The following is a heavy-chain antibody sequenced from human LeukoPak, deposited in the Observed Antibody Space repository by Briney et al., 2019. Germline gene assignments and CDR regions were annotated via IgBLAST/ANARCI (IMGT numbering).Heavy chain of an antibody. CDR3: AREGCSSTSCYDY. CDR1: GFTFSSYE. J-gene: IGHJ4*02. D-gene: IGHD2-2*01. V-gene: IGHV3-48*03. CDR2: ISSSGSTI. Sequence: GGSLRLSCAASGFTFSSYEMNWVRQAPGKGLKWVSYISSSGSTIYYADSVKGRFTISRDNAKNSLYLQMNSLRAEDTAVYYCAREGCSSTSCYDYWGQGTLVTVSS.